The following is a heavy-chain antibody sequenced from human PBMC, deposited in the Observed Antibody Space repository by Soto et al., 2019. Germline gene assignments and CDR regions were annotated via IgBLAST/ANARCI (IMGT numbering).Heavy chain of an antibody. CDR3: ARAGAALVRGSIGGFDY. Sequence: QVHLQQWGAGLLKPSQTLSLSCVVDGGAFNGYYWTWIRQPPGKGLEWIGEINHSGSVDYNPSLKSGVALSIDAPNQPFSLTLTSVTAADTAVYYCARAGAALVRGSIGGFDYWGQGSRVTVSS. CDR2: INHSGSV. V-gene: IGHV4-34*02. D-gene: IGHD3-10*01. J-gene: IGHJ4*02. CDR1: GGAFNGYY.